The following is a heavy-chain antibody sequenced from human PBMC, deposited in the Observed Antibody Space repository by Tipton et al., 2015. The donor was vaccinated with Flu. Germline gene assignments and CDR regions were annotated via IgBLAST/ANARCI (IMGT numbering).Heavy chain of an antibody. CDR2: IYYSGNT. J-gene: IGHJ5*02. V-gene: IGHV4-59*01. CDR1: GGSISGSY. Sequence: LRLSCSVSGGSISGSYWSWIRQPPGKGLEWIGSIYYSGNTNNNPTLKSRVTMSLDRSKNQFSLKLSSVTAADTAVYYCAGRDYSNYVSEPKNWFDPWGQGILVTVSS. D-gene: IGHD4-11*01. CDR3: AGRDYSNYVSEPKNWFDP.